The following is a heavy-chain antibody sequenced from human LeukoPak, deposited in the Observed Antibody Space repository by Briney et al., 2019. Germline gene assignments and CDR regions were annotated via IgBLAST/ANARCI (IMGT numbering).Heavy chain of an antibody. CDR1: GASISSSSCY. CDR3: ARAYYYGSGSSDYHMDV. V-gene: IGHV4-39*07. J-gene: IGHJ6*03. D-gene: IGHD3-10*01. Sequence: SETLSLTCTVSGASISSSSCYWGWIRQPPGKGLEWIGSIFYSGSTHYNPSLKSRVTISLDTSKNQFSLKLSSVTAADTAVYYCARAYYYGSGSSDYHMDVWGKGTTVTVSS. CDR2: IFYSGST.